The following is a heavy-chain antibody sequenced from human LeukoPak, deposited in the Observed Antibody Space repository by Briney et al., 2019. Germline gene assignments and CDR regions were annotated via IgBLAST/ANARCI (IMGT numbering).Heavy chain of an antibody. V-gene: IGHV3-11*04. CDR3: ARGHYDILTASYKWTPDY. Sequence: GGSLRLSCAASGFTFSDYYMSWIRQAPGKGLEWVSYISSSGSTIYYADSVKGRFTTSRDNAKNSLSLQLSSLRAEDTAVYYCARGHYDILTASYKWTPDYWGQGTLVTVSS. D-gene: IGHD3-9*01. CDR1: GFTFSDYY. J-gene: IGHJ4*02. CDR2: ISSSGSTI.